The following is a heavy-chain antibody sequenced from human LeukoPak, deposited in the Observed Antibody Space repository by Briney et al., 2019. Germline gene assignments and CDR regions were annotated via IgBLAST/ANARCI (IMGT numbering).Heavy chain of an antibody. V-gene: IGHV4-30-2*01. Sequence: PSETLSLTCAVSGVSISSGGYSWGWLRQPRGKGLEGIVDIYHSGSTYYNPSLKSRVTISVDRSKNQFSLKLSSVTAADTAVYYCARGIRGYYGSGSLDYWGPGTLVTVSS. D-gene: IGHD3-10*01. CDR3: ARGIRGYYGSGSLDY. CDR2: IYHSGST. CDR1: GVSISSGGYS. J-gene: IGHJ4*02.